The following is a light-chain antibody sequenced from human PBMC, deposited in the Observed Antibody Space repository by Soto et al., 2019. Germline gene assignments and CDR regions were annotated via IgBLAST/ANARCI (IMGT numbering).Light chain of an antibody. J-gene: IGKJ5*01. V-gene: IGKV1-17*03. CDR1: QGINNH. CDR3: LQHNSYPIT. CDR2: GAY. Sequence: SSAMYASVESGVTITCRASQGINNHLVWFQQRPGKVPRRLIFGAYNLRSGVPSRFSGSGSGTEFTLTISGLQPEDFAIYYCLQHNSYPITLGQGTRLEI.